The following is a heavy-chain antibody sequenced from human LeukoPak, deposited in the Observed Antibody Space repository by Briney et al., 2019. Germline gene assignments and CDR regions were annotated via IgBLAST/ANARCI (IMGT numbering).Heavy chain of an antibody. D-gene: IGHD2-21*02. CDR1: GGSISSYY. CDR2: IYYSGST. CDR3: ASAYCGGDCYYYDAFDI. V-gene: IGHV4-59*01. Sequence: PSETLSLTCTVSGGSISSYYWSWIRQPPGKGPEWIGYIYYSGSTNYNPSLKSRVTISVDTSKNQFSLKLSSVTAADTAVYYCASAYCGGDCYYYDAFDIWGQGTMVTVSS. J-gene: IGHJ3*02.